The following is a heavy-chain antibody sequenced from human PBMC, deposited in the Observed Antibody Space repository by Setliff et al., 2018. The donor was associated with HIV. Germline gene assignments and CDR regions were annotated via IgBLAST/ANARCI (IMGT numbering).Heavy chain of an antibody. Sequence: GGSLRLSCAASGFTFSSYGMHWVRQAPGKGLEWVTFIRHDGINEDYRDSVKGRFSVSRDTSKNTLFLKMNSLTTDDTALYYCCTGPLDTYGWDHWGQGTMVTVSS. CDR3: CTGPLDTYGWDH. D-gene: IGHD5-18*01. V-gene: IGHV3-30*02. CDR2: IRHDGINE. J-gene: IGHJ4*02. CDR1: GFTFSSYG.